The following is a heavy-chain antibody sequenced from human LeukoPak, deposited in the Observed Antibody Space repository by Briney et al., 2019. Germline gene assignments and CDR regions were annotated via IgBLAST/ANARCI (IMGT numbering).Heavy chain of an antibody. V-gene: IGHV3-48*03. J-gene: IGHJ4*02. D-gene: IGHD3-3*01. CDR1: GFTFSNYE. CDR3: AREPGYDFWSGYYNY. Sequence: GGSLRLSCAASGFTFSNYEMNWVRQAPGKGLEWVSYISSSGSTIYYADSVKGRFTISRDNAKNSLYLQMNSLRAEDTAVYYCAREPGYDFWSGYYNYWGQGTLVTVSS. CDR2: ISSSGSTI.